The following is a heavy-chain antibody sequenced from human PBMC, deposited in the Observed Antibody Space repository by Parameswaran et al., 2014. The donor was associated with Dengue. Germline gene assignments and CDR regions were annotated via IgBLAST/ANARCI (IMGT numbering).Heavy chain of an antibody. Sequence: WIRQPPGKGLDWVAVISYDGISKFHAESVKGRFSISRDNSKNTLYLQMNSLRAEDTAVYYCARGPPVYYDILTGYIDNWGQGTLVTVSS. CDR3: ARGPPVYYDILTGYIDN. V-gene: IGHV3-30*04. J-gene: IGHJ4*02. D-gene: IGHD3-9*01. CDR2: ISYDGISK.